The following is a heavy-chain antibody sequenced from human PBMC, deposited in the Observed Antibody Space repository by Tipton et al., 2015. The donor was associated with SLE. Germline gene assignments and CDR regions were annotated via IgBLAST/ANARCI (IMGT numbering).Heavy chain of an antibody. CDR1: GFIFSDYY. V-gene: IGHV3-11*01. CDR3: AKDGSSSRVLDY. D-gene: IGHD6-6*01. Sequence: SLRLSCAASGFIFSDYYMTWIRQAPGKGLEWVSYISSSGNNIYYADSVKGRFTISRDNAKNTLYVQMNSLRAEDTAVYYCAKDGSSSRVLDYWGQGTLVTVSS. CDR2: ISSSGNNI. J-gene: IGHJ4*02.